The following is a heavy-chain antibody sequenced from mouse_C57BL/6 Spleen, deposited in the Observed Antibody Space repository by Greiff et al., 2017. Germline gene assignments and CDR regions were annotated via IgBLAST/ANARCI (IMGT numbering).Heavy chain of an antibody. D-gene: IGHD2-4*01. J-gene: IGHJ4*01. CDR2: INPNNGGT. CDR3: ARGGLRIYYAMDY. V-gene: IGHV1-26*01. Sequence: EVQLQQSGPELVKPGASVKISCKASGYTFTDYYMNWVKQSHGKSLEWIGDINPNNGGTSYNQKFKGKATLTVDKSSSTAYMELRSLTSEDSAVYYCARGGLRIYYAMDYWGQGTSVTVSS. CDR1: GYTFTDYY.